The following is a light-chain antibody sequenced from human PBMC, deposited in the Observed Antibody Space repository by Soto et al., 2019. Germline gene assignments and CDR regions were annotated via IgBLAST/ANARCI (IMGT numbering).Light chain of an antibody. CDR2: EAS. Sequence: DIPITQFPFTPSSFVGNKITITFPASQSISRWLAWYLQKPGEAPRLLMYEASTLQSGVPSRFSGSGSGTEFTLTISGLQPDDFATYYCQQYHRYPVTFGQGTKVDIK. CDR3: QQYHRYPVT. J-gene: IGKJ1*01. V-gene: IGKV1-5*03. CDR1: QSISRW.